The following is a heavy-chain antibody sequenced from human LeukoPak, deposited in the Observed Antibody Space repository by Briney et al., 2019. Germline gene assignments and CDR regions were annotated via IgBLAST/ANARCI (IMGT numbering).Heavy chain of an antibody. Sequence: GGSLRLSCAASGFTFSSYRMTWVRQAPGKGLEWVSLITSGSSHIFYADSVRGRFTISRDNAKNSLYLQMTSLSAEDTALYYCARVNYFDTTGYFDYWGQGTLVTVSS. CDR3: ARVNYFDTTGYFDY. D-gene: IGHD3-22*01. J-gene: IGHJ4*02. CDR1: GFTFSSYR. V-gene: IGHV3-21*01. CDR2: ITSGSSHI.